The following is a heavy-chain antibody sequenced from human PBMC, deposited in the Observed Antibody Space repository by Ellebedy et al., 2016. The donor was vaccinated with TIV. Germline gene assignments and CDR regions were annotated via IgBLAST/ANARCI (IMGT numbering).Heavy chain of an antibody. CDR2: INPNNGGT. Sequence: AASVKVSCKASGYTFTGYYLHWVRQAPGQGLEWMGWINPNNGGTNYAQKFQGRVTMTRDTSISTAYMELSRLRSDDTAVYYCARSIIVVALSAFDIWGQGTMVTVSS. V-gene: IGHV1-2*02. CDR3: ARSIIVVALSAFDI. D-gene: IGHD3-22*01. J-gene: IGHJ3*02. CDR1: GYTFTGYY.